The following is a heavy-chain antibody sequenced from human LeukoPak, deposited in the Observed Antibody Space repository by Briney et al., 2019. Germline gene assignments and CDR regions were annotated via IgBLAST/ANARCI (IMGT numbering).Heavy chain of an antibody. Sequence: GGSLRLSCAASGFTFSTYSLTWVRQAPGKGLEWVSAISSGGDITYYADSVKGRFTISRDNSKNTLCLQMNNLRAGDTAAYYCAKGKIPNIMGGNGIDVWGQGTTVTVSS. J-gene: IGHJ6*02. V-gene: IGHV3-23*01. D-gene: IGHD5-12*01. CDR2: ISSGGDIT. CDR3: AKGKIPNIMGGNGIDV. CDR1: GFTFSTYS.